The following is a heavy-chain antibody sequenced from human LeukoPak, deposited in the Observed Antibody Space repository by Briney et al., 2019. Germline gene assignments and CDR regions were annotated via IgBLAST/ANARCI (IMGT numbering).Heavy chain of an antibody. CDR3: VRHGYVGFDM. D-gene: IGHD3-10*02. Sequence: GGSLRLSCAASGFMFSTYNMNWVRQSPGKGLEWVSSISNWNEYIYYTDSVKGRFTISRDNAKNSVYLQMDSLRAEDTAVYYCVRHGYVGFDMWGQGTLVTVSS. J-gene: IGHJ3*02. V-gene: IGHV3-21*01. CDR2: ISNWNEYI. CDR1: GFMFSTYN.